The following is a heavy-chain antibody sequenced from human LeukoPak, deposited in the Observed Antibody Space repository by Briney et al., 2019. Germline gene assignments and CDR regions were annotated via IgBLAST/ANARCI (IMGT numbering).Heavy chain of an antibody. D-gene: IGHD4-17*01. CDR1: GFTFSSYG. CDR2: ISYDGSDK. J-gene: IGHJ6*02. CDR3: AKEHGDRGYYYYGMNV. Sequence: GRSLRLSCAASGFTFSSYGMHWVRQAPGKGLEWVAVISYDGSDKYYADSVKGRFTISRDNPKNTMYLQMNSLRVEDTAVYYCAKEHGDRGYYYYGMNVWGQGTTVTFSS. V-gene: IGHV3-30*18.